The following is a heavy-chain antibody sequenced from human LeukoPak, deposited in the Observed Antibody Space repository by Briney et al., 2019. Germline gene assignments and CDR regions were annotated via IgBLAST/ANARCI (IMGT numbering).Heavy chain of an antibody. V-gene: IGHV1-69*04. Sequence: SVKVSCKASGGTFSSYAISWVRQAPGQGLEWMGRIIPILGIANYAQKFQGRVTITADKSTSTAYMELSSLRSEDTAVYYCAKGLDSSSWRPFDYWGQGTLVTVSS. CDR2: IIPILGIA. J-gene: IGHJ4*02. D-gene: IGHD6-13*01. CDR1: GGTFSSYA. CDR3: AKGLDSSSWRPFDY.